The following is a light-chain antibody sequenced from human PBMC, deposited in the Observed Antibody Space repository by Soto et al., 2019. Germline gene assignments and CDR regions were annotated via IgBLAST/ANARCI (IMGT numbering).Light chain of an antibody. J-gene: IGKJ1*01. CDR2: GAS. CDR1: QTVSNNY. CDR3: QQYGTSPPT. Sequence: EIVLTQSPGTLSLSPGDRVTLSCRASQTVSNNYLAWCQQKPGQAPRLLIYGASSRATGIPDRFSGSGSGTDFTLTISRLEPEDFAVYNCQQYGTSPPTFGQGTKVDIK. V-gene: IGKV3-20*01.